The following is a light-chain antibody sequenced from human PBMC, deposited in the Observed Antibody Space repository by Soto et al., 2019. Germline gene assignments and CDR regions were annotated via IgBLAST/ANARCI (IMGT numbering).Light chain of an antibody. CDR2: GAS. V-gene: IGKV3-20*01. CDR1: QSVSSSY. Sequence: EIVLTQSPGTRSLSPGERATLSCRASQSVSSSYLAWYQQKPCQAPRLLIYGASSRATGIPDRFSGSGSGTDFTLTISRLEPEDFAVYYCQQYGSSLTWTFGQGTKLDIK. CDR3: QQYGSSLTWT. J-gene: IGKJ1*01.